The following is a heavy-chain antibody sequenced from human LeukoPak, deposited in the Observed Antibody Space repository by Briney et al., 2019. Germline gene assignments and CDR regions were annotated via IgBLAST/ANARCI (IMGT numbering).Heavy chain of an antibody. CDR1: GYSVRSGYR. CDR2: IYPTGNT. Sequence: SETLSLTCTVSGYSVRSGYRWGWIRQPPGKGLDWIGSIYPTGNTYSGNTFYNPSLKSRVTISLDTSKNQFSLKLSSVTAADTAVYYCARGSRYSSSWYVSAFDCWGQGTLVTVSS. CDR3: ARGSRYSSSWYVSAFDC. V-gene: IGHV4-38-2*02. J-gene: IGHJ4*02. D-gene: IGHD6-13*01.